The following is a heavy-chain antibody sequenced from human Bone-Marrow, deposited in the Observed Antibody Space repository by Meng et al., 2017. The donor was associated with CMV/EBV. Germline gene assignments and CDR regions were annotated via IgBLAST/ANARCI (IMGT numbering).Heavy chain of an antibody. CDR3: ARDRGGTSSNGYYFDY. CDR2: INPKNDAT. D-gene: IGHD4-23*01. CDR1: GYTLTELS. Sequence: ASVKVSCKVSGYTLTELSMHWVRQAPGQGLEWMGWINPKNDATYYAQKFQGSINMTRDTSISTAYVDLSSLRFNDTAIYYCARDRGGTSSNGYYFDYWGQGTPVTVSS. J-gene: IGHJ4*02. V-gene: IGHV1-2*02.